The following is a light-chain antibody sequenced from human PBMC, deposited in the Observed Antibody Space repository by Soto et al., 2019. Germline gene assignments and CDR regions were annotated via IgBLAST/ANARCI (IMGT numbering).Light chain of an antibody. CDR1: SSDVGGYNH. J-gene: IGLJ1*01. Sequence: QSVLTQPASVSGSPGQSITISCTGTSSDVGGYNHVSWYQQHPGKAPKLIIFEVNKRPSGVSHRFSGSKSGNTASLTISWLQAEDEADYYCCSYASSGTFDVFGTGTKGTVL. CDR3: CSYASSGTFDV. V-gene: IGLV2-23*02. CDR2: EVN.